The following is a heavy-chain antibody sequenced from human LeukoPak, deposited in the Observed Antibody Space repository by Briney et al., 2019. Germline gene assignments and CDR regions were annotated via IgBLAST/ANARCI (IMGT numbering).Heavy chain of an antibody. D-gene: IGHD4-23*01. CDR2: IRQDESVR. J-gene: IGHJ4*02. Sequence: GGSLRLSCAASGFTFSSYWMSWVRQAPGKGLECVATIRQDESVRYKVYSVRGRFTICRDSAKSALYLPMNSMRVEDTAVYYCAAANSGNSPFDFWGQGTLVTVSS. CDR3: AAANSGNSPFDF. V-gene: IGHV3-7*03. CDR1: GFTFSSYW.